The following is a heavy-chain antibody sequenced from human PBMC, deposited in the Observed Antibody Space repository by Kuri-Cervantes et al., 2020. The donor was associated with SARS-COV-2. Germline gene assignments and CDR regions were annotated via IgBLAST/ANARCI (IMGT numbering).Heavy chain of an antibody. J-gene: IGHJ4*02. CDR3: AKDFGISQRRFGVVNALFDY. CDR1: GFTFSSYG. Sequence: GGSLRLSCAASGFTFSSYGMHWVSQAPGKGLEWVAVISYDGSNKYYADSVKGRFTISRDNSKNTLYLQMNSLRAEDTAVYYCAKDFGISQRRFGVVNALFDYWGQGTLVTVS. V-gene: IGHV3-30*18. D-gene: IGHD3-3*01. CDR2: ISYDGSNK.